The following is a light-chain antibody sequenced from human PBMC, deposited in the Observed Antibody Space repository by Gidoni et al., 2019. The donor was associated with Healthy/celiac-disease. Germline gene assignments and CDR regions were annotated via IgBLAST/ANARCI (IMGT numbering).Light chain of an antibody. CDR1: SSNNGAGYD. CDR3: QSYDSSLSGWV. J-gene: IGLJ3*02. CDR2: CNS. V-gene: IGLV1-40*01. Sequence: QSVLTQPPSESGAPGQRVTISCTGSSSNNGAGYDVHWYQQLPGTAPKLLIYCNSNRPSGVPHRFSGSKSGTSASLAITRLQAEAEADYYCQSYDSSLSGWVFGGGTTLTVL.